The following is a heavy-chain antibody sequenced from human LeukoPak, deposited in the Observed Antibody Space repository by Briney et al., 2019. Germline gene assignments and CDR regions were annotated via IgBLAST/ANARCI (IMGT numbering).Heavy chain of an antibody. CDR3: ARVDIVTTNWFDP. CDR2: INHRGTT. V-gene: IGHV4-34*01. CDR1: GGSFSGYY. Sequence: SETLSLTCAVYGGSFSGYYWTWIRQPPGKGLECIGEINHRGTTTYNPSLKSRVTISVDTPKNQFSLKLNSVTAADTAVYYCARVDIVTTNWFDPWGQGTLVIVSP. D-gene: IGHD5-12*01. J-gene: IGHJ5*02.